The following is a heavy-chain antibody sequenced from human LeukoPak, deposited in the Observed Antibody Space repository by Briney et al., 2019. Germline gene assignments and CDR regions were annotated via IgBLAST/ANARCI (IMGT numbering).Heavy chain of an antibody. CDR3: TRAHDDSSGFGVGAFDI. CDR1: GGTFSSYA. D-gene: IGHD3-22*01. V-gene: IGHV1-69*13. J-gene: IGHJ3*02. CDR2: IIPIFGTA. Sequence: SVKVSCKASGGTFSSYAISWVRQAPGQGLEWMGGIIPIFGTANYAQKFQGRVTITADESTSTAYMELSSLRSEDTAVYYCTRAHDDSSGFGVGAFDIWGQGTMVTVSS.